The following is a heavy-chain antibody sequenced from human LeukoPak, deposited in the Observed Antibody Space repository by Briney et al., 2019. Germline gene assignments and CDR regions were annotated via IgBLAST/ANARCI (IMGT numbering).Heavy chain of an antibody. CDR3: ARSGRTTVTTRNWFDP. Sequence: GGSLRLSCAASGFTFSRYSMNWVRQAPGKGLEWVSSISSSSSYIYYADSVKGRFTISRDNAKNSLYLQMNSLRAEDTAVYYCARSGRTTVTTRNWFDPWGQGTLVTVSS. CDR1: GFTFSRYS. V-gene: IGHV3-21*01. D-gene: IGHD4-17*01. J-gene: IGHJ5*02. CDR2: ISSSSSYI.